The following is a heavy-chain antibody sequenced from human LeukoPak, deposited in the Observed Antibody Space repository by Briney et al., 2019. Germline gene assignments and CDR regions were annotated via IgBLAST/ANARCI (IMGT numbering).Heavy chain of an antibody. CDR3: ASHAPYYYDSSGYYSDYYYYYYMDV. CDR1: GGTFSSYA. CDR2: IIPIFGTA. V-gene: IGHV1-69*06. J-gene: IGHJ6*03. D-gene: IGHD3-22*01. Sequence: SVKVSCKASGGTFSSYAISWVRQAPGQGLEWMGGIIPIFGTANYAQKFQGRVTITADKSTSTAYMELSSLRSEDTAVYYCASHAPYYYDSSGYYSDYYYYYYMDVWGNGTTVTVSS.